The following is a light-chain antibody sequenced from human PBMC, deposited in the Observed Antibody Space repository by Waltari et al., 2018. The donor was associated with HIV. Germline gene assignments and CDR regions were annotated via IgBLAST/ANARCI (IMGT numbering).Light chain of an antibody. CDR3: QQTNSFPVT. CDR1: QGISSW. Sequence: TQSPPSMSASPGDNVTLTCRASQGISSWLAWYRQKPGKVPHLLIYDASTLQVGVPPRFSGSGSGTKFSLTISGLQPEDFATYYCQQTNSFPVTFGPGTTL. J-gene: IGKJ2*01. V-gene: IGKV1-12*01. CDR2: DAS.